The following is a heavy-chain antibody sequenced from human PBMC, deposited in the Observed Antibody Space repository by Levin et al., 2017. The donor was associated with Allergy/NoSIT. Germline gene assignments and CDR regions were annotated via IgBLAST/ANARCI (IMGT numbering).Heavy chain of an antibody. V-gene: IGHV4-59*01. CDR2: IYYSGST. CDR1: GGSISSYY. J-gene: IGHJ5*02. D-gene: IGHD2-15*01. CDR3: ARTMEVGYCSGGSCYWFDP. Sequence: SETLSLTCTVSGGSISSYYWSWIRQPPGKGLEWIGYIYYSGSTNYNPSLKSRVTISVDTSKNQFSLKLSSVTAADTAVYYCARTMEVGYCSGGSCYWFDPWGQGTLVTVSS.